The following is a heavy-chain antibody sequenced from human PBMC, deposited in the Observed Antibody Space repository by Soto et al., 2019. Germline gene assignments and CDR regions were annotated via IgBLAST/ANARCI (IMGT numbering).Heavy chain of an antibody. CDR2: VSTGSRYI. D-gene: IGHD4-17*01. CDR3: VRDRGDSPVTTVMQV. Sequence: GSLRRSCAASGFTFSVYSMTWVRQAPGKGLEWVSSVSTGSRYIYYADSVKGRFTISRDNAKNSLFLQMNSLRAEDTAVYYCVRDRGDSPVTTVMQVWGQGTMVTVSS. J-gene: IGHJ3*01. CDR1: GFTFSVYS. V-gene: IGHV3-21*01.